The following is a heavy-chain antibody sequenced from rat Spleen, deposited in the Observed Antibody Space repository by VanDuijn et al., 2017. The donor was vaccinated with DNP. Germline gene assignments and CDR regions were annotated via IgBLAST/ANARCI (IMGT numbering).Heavy chain of an antibody. V-gene: IGHV4-2*01. CDR1: GFNFNDYW. Sequence: EVKLVESGGGLVQPGRSLKLSCAASGFNFNDYWMGWVRQAPGKGLEWIGQINKDSITINYVPSLKEKITISRDNAQNTLYLQMSKLGSEDTAIYYCAKGPNYGGWSDYFDYWGQGVMVTVSS. J-gene: IGHJ2*01. CDR3: AKGPNYGGWSDYFDY. CDR2: INKDSITI. D-gene: IGHD1-11*01.